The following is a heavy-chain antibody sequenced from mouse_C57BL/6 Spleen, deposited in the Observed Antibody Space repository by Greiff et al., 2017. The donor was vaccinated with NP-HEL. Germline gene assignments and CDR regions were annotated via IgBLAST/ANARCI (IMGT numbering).Heavy chain of an antibody. CDR2: IWSDGST. CDR3: ARHRIYYGNPYAMDY. Sequence: VKLMESGPGLVAPSQSLSITCTVSGFSLTSYGVHWVRQPPGKGLEWLVVIWSDGSTTYNSALKSRLSISKDNSKSQVFLKMNSLQTEDTAMYYCARHRIYYGNPYAMDYWGQGTSVTVSS. CDR1: GFSLTSYG. V-gene: IGHV2-6-1*01. J-gene: IGHJ4*01. D-gene: IGHD2-1*01.